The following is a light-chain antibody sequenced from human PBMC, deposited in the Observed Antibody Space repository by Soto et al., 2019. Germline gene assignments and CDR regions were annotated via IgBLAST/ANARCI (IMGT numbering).Light chain of an antibody. CDR1: QTVSSNY. Sequence: EIILTQSPDTLSLSPGERATLSCRASQTVSSNYLAWCQQIPGQAPRLLIYGASTRAAGIPDRFSGSGCGTDFSHTITRLEPEDAPVYFLQLCAGPPPILGRGTRLEIK. CDR2: GAS. J-gene: IGKJ5*01. CDR3: QLCAGPPPI. V-gene: IGKV3-20*01.